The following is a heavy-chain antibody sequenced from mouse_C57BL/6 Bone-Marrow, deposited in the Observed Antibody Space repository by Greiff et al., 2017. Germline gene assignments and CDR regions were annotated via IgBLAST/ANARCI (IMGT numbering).Heavy chain of an antibody. D-gene: IGHD3-2*02. Sequence: VQLQQSGAELARPGASVKLSCKASGYTFTSYGISWVKQRTGQGLEWIGEFYPRSGITYYNEKFKGKATLTADKSSSTAYMELRSLTSEDSAVYFCARSGMDYWGQGTSVTVSS. V-gene: IGHV1-81*01. J-gene: IGHJ4*01. CDR2: FYPRSGIT. CDR3: ARSGMDY. CDR1: GYTFTSYG.